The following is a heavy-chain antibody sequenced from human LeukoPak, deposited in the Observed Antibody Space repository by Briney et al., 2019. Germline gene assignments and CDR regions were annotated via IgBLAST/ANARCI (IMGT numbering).Heavy chain of an antibody. CDR3: AREGHGGYDGERGGAFDI. V-gene: IGHV3-30*19. J-gene: IGHJ3*02. CDR2: ISPDASNN. D-gene: IGHD3-10*01. Sequence: GGSLRLSRAASVFTFKNYGIHGVREAPGEGLEWMSFISPDASNNYYADSVKGRFTISRDNSRNTLSLQMNSLRPEDTAVYYCAREGHGGYDGERGGAFDIWGQGTTVTVSS. CDR1: VFTFKNYG.